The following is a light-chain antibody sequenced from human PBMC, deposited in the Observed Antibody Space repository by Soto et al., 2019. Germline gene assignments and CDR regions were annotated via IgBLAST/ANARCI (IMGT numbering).Light chain of an antibody. CDR2: TAS. J-gene: IGKJ2*01. V-gene: IGKV1-5*03. CDR1: QSISTW. CDR3: QHYHRYFPHT. Sequence: DIQMTQFPSTLSASIGDRVTITCRASQSISTWLAWYQQKAGKAPKLLIYTASSLETGVPSRFSGSGSGTEFTRSISSLQPDDFAAYYCQHYHRYFPHTFGQGTMLEIK.